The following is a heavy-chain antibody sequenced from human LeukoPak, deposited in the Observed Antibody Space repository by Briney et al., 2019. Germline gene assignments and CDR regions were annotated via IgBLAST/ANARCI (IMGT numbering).Heavy chain of an antibody. V-gene: IGHV1-18*01. CDR1: GYTFTPYC. Sequence: ASVTVSCKASGYTFTPYCVSWVGRAPGQGLEWMGWISPYNGNTNYAQKFQGRVTITTDTSTSTAYMELRSLRSDDTAVYYCARARVMMVTVYCGGDCSSEYWGQGTLVTVSS. J-gene: IGHJ4*02. CDR3: ARARVMMVTVYCGGDCSSEY. D-gene: IGHD2-21*02. CDR2: ISPYNGNT.